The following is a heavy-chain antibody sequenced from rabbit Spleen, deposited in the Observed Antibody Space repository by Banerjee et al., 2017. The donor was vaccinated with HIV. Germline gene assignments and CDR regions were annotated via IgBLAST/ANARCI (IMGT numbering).Heavy chain of an antibody. D-gene: IGHD1-1*01. CDR3: ARGDNGGYWGFDL. V-gene: IGHV1S45*01. CDR2: IVTGSSST. Sequence: QQQLEESGGGLVQPEGSLTLTCKASGFSFSSSYYMCWVRQAPGKGLEWIGCIVTGSSSTYYASWAKGRFTISKTSSTTVTLQMTSLTVADTATYFCARGDNGGYWGFDLWGQGTLVTVS. CDR1: GFSFSSSYY. J-gene: IGHJ4*01.